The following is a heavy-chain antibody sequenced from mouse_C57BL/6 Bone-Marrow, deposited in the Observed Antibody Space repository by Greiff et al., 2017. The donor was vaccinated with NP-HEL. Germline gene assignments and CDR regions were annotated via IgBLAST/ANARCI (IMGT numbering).Heavy chain of an antibody. CDR1: GFTFSSYG. CDR2: ISSGGSYT. CDR3: ARHITTVVFDY. V-gene: IGHV5-6*01. D-gene: IGHD1-1*01. Sequence: EVKLQESGGDLVKPGGSLKLSCAASGFTFSSYGMSWVRQTPDKRLEWVATISSGGSYTYYPDSVKGRFTISRDKSKNTQYLQMSSLKSEDTAMYYCARHITTVVFDYWGQGTTLTVSS. J-gene: IGHJ2*01.